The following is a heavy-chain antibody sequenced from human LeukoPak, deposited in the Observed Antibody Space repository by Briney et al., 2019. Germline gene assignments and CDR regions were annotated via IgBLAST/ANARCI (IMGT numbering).Heavy chain of an antibody. CDR3: AGGLVTSYYFDY. CDR1: GGSFSGYY. CDR2: INHSGST. D-gene: IGHD3/OR15-3a*01. V-gene: IGHV4-34*01. J-gene: IGHJ4*02. Sequence: SETLSLTCAVYGGSFSGYYWSWIRQPPGKGLEWIGEINHSGSTNYNPSLKSRVTISVDTSKNQFSLKLSSVTAADTAVYYCAGGLVTSYYFDYWGQGTLVTVSS.